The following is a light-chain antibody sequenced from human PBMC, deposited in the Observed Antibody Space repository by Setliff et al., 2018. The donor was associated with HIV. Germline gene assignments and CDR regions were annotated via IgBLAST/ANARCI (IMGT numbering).Light chain of an antibody. CDR3: LLYYGTWV. V-gene: IGLV7-43*01. CDR2: NTA. CDR1: SGAVTSGNY. Sequence: QAVLTQEPSLTVSPGGTVTLTCASNSGAVTSGNYPNWFQQKPGQAPRVMIYNTANKHSWTPARFSGSLLGGKAALTLSGVQPEDEADYYCLLYYGTWVFGGGTKVTVL. J-gene: IGLJ3*02.